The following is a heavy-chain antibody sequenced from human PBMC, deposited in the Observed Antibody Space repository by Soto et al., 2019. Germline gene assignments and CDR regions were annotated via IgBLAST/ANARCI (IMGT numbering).Heavy chain of an antibody. D-gene: IGHD6-13*01. V-gene: IGHV3-30*18. J-gene: IGHJ4*02. CDR1: GFTFSSYG. CDR3: AKFDLDSSSWFSSFDY. CDR2: ISYDGSNK. Sequence: PGGSLRLSCAASGFTFSSYGMHWVRQAPGKGLEWVAVISYDGSNKYYAETVKGRFTISRDNSKNKQYLKMKNMRDEDTAVYYCAKFDLDSSSWFSSFDYWGQGT.